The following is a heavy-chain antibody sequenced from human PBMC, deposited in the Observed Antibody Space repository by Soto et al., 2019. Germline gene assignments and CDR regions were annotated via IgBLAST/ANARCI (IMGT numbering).Heavy chain of an antibody. D-gene: IGHD3-10*01. J-gene: IGHJ4*02. CDR3: AKGGGRMVVGDSGSAIVRREVYFDY. Sequence: TGGSLRLSCAASGFTYSSYGMHWVRQAPGKGLEWVAVISYDGSNKYYADSVKGRFTISRDNSKNTLYLQMNSLRAEDTAVYYCAKGGGRMVVGDSGSAIVRREVYFDYWGQGTLVTVSS. V-gene: IGHV3-30*18. CDR1: GFTYSSYG. CDR2: ISYDGSNK.